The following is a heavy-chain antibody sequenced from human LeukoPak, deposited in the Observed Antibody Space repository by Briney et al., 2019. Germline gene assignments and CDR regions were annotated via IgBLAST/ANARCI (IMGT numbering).Heavy chain of an antibody. J-gene: IGHJ3*02. D-gene: IGHD3-3*02. CDR1: GFTVGDNY. CDR3: ARDSPISDALDI. Sequence: PGGSLRLSCAASGFTVGDNYINWVRQAPGKGLQWVSVIYSGGSPYYLDSVEGRLIISSDNSKNTVYLQMNSLRDEDTALYYCARDSPISDALDIWGQGTMVTVSS. CDR2: IYSGGSP. V-gene: IGHV3-66*01.